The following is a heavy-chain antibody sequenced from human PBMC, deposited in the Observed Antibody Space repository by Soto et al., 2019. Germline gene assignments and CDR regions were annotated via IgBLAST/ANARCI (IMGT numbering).Heavy chain of an antibody. CDR3: ARGLTVVTFYYGMDV. CDR1: GGSFSGYY. V-gene: IGHV4-34*01. Sequence: PSETLSLTCAVYGGSFSGYYWSWIRQPPGKGLEWIGEINHSGSTNYNPSLKSRVTISVDTSKNQFSLKLSSVTAADTAVYYCARGLTVVTFYYGMDVWGQGTTVTVSS. CDR2: INHSGST. D-gene: IGHD2-21*02. J-gene: IGHJ6*02.